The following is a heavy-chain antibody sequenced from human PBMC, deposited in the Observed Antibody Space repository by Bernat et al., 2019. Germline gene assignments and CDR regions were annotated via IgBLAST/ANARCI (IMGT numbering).Heavy chain of an antibody. CDR2: ISYDGGNK. J-gene: IGHJ4*02. CDR1: GFTFSSYG. D-gene: IGHD2-15*01. CDR3: AREVAKDIVVVVGATGLDY. Sequence: QVQLVESGGGVVQPGRSLRLSCAASGFTFSSYGMHWVRQAPGKGLEWVAVISYDGGNKYYADSVKGRFTISRDNAKNSLYLQMNSLRAEDTAVYHCAREVAKDIVVVVGATGLDYWGQGTLVTVSS. V-gene: IGHV3-30*03.